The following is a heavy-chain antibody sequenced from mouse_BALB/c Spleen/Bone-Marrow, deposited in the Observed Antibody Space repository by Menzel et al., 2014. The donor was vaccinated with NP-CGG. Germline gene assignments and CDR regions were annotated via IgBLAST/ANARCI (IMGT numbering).Heavy chain of an antibody. D-gene: IGHD4-1*01. CDR3: ARQENWALDY. Sequence: EVMLVESGGGLVKPGGSLKLSCAASGFTFSDYAVSWVRQSPVKRLEWVATITSGGGSTYYPDSVKGRFTISRDNAKNTLYLQMSSLRSEDTAMYYCARQENWALDYWGQGTTLTVSS. V-gene: IGHV5-9-3*01. CDR1: GFTFSDYA. CDR2: ITSGGGST. J-gene: IGHJ2*01.